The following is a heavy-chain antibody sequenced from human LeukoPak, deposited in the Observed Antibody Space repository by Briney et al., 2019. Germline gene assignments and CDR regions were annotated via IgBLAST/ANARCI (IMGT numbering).Heavy chain of an antibody. CDR3: ARGEANGSYYFDY. CDR1: GFTFSSYG. CDR2: IWYVGSNK. Sequence: GGSLRLSCAASGFTFSSYGMHWVRQAPGKGLEWVAVIWYVGSNKYYADSVKGRFTISRDNSKNTLYLQMNSLRAEDTAVYYCARGEANGSYYFDYWGQGTLVTVSS. J-gene: IGHJ4*02. D-gene: IGHD1-26*01. V-gene: IGHV3-33*01.